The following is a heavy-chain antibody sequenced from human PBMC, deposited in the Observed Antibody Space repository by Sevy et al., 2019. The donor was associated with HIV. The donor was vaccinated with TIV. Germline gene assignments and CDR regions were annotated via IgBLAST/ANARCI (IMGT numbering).Heavy chain of an antibody. Sequence: GGSLRLPCSASGFAFETYPMHWVRQAPGKGLEWVSGITWNSGNTGYADSVKGRFIVSRDNAKESLFLQMDSLRPDDTAVYFCTREDRPLIAAAGDYFDLWGQGTLVTVS. CDR3: TREDRPLIAAAGDYFDL. D-gene: IGHD6-13*01. CDR1: GFAFETYP. V-gene: IGHV3-9*01. J-gene: IGHJ4*02. CDR2: ITWNSGNT.